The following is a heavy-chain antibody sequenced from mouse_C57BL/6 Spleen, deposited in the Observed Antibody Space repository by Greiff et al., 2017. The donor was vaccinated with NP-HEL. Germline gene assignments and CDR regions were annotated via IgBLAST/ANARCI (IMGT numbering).Heavy chain of an antibody. V-gene: IGHV5-17*01. J-gene: IGHJ3*01. D-gene: IGHD2-3*01. CDR2: ISSGSSTI. Sequence: DVQLVESGGGLVKPGGSLKLSCAASGFTFSDYGMHWVRQAPEKGLEWVAYISSGSSTIYYADTVKGRFTISRDNAKNTLFLQMTSLMSEDTAMYYCARDDGYYLAWLAYWGQGTLVTVSA. CDR1: GFTFSDYG. CDR3: ARDDGYYLAWLAY.